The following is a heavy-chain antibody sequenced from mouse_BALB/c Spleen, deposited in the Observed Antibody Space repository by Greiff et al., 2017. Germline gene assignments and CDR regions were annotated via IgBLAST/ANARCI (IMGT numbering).Heavy chain of an antibody. CDR2: IYPGDGDT. CDR1: GYAFSSYW. D-gene: IGHD1-1*01. V-gene: IGHV1-80*01. CDR3: ARSGHYYDSSSYYFDY. J-gene: IGHJ2*01. Sequence: QVQLQQSGAELVRPGSSVKISCKASGYAFSSYWMNWVKQRPGQGLEWIGQIYPGDGDTNYNGKFKGKATLTVDKSSSTAYMQLSSLTSEDSAVFFCARSGHYYDSSSYYFDYWGQGTTLTVSS.